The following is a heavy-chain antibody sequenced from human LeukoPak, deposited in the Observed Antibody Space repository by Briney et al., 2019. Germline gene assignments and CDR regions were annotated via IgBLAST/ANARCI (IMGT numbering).Heavy chain of an antibody. Sequence: SETLSLTCTVSGGAISSYYRSWIRQPPGKGLEWIGYIYYTGSTNFNPSLKSRVTMSLDTSNDPSSLKLSSVSAADTAVYYCATGRAADGSLGYWGQGTLVTVSS. V-gene: IGHV4-59*01. CDR2: IYYTGST. CDR1: GGAISSYY. CDR3: ATGRAADGSLGY. D-gene: IGHD6-25*01. J-gene: IGHJ4*02.